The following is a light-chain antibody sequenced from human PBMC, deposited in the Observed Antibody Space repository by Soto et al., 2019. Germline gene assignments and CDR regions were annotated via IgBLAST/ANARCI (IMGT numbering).Light chain of an antibody. J-gene: IGKJ4*01. Sequence: DIQMTQSPSSLSASVGDRVTITCRASQSMSSYLNWYQQKPGKAPKLLIYAASSLQSGVPSRFSGSGSGTDFTLTISSLQPEDFATYYWQQSYSTLLTFGGGTKVEIK. V-gene: IGKV1-39*01. CDR1: QSMSSY. CDR2: AAS. CDR3: QQSYSTLLT.